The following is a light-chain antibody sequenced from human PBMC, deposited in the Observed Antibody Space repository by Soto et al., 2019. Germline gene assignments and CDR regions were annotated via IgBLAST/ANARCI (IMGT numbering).Light chain of an antibody. V-gene: IGKV1-5*03. J-gene: IGKJ1*01. CDR2: KTS. Sequence: DIHMTQSPSSLSAYVGYRFTITCRASQNVENYLAWYQQKPGKAPKLLIYKTSGLESGVPSRFGGSGYGTEFTLTISSLQSDDFEPYYCQQYNTYSATFGQGTKVDIK. CDR3: QQYNTYSAT. CDR1: QNVENY.